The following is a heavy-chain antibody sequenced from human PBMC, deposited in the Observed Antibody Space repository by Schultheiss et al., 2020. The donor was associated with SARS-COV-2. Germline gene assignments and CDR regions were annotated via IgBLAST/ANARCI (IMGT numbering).Heavy chain of an antibody. CDR3: ARCSFYDSSGYYDY. CDR2: ISGSGGST. V-gene: IGHV3-23*01. J-gene: IGHJ4*02. CDR1: GFTFSSYS. D-gene: IGHD3-22*01. Sequence: GGSLRLSCAASGFTFSSYSMNWVRQAPGKGLEWVSAISGSGGSTYYADSVKGRFTISRDNSKNTLYLQMNSLRAEDTAVYYCARCSFYDSSGYYDYWGQGTLVTVSS.